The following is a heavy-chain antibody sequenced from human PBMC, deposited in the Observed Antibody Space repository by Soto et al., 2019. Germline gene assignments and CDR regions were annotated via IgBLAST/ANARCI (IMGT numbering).Heavy chain of an antibody. CDR3: ARWFPTVVTLPEPLFDY. V-gene: IGHV3-11*06. CDR2: ISSSSSYT. D-gene: IGHD4-17*01. J-gene: IGHJ4*02. Sequence: GGSLRLSCAASGFTFSDYYMSWIRQAPGKGLEWVSYISSSSSYTNYADSVKGRFTISRDNAKNSLYLQMNSLRAEDTAVYYCARWFPTVVTLPEPLFDYWGQGTLVTVSS. CDR1: GFTFSDYY.